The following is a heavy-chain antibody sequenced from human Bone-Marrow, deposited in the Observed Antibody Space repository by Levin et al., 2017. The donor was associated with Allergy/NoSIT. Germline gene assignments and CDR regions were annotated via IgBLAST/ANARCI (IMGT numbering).Heavy chain of an antibody. Sequence: GGSLRLSCAASGFTFSSYSMNWVRQAPGKGLEWVSSISSSSSYIYYADSVKGRFTISRDNAKNSLYLQMNSLRAEDTAVYYCARERPSIAARSFGGTYYDYGMDVWGQGTTVTVSS. CDR1: GFTFSSYS. V-gene: IGHV3-21*01. J-gene: IGHJ6*02. CDR3: ARERPSIAARSFGGTYYDYGMDV. CDR2: ISSSSSYI. D-gene: IGHD6-6*01.